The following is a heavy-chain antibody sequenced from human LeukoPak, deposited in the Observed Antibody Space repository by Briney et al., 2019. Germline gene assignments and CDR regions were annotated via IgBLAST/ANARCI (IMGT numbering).Heavy chain of an antibody. V-gene: IGHV3-30-3*01. J-gene: IGHJ4*02. D-gene: IGHD2-8*01. CDR3: ARGLMVEEFDY. Sequence: RGSLRLSCAASGFTFSSFAMHWVRQAPGKGLEWVAVISYDGSNKYYADSVKGRFTISRDTSKNTVYLQMNGLRAEDTAVYYCARGLMVEEFDYWGQGTLVRVSS. CDR2: ISYDGSNK. CDR1: GFTFSSFA.